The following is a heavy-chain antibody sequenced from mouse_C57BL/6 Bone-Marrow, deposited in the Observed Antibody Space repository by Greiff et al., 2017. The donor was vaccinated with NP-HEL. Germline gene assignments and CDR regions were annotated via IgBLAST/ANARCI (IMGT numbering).Heavy chain of an antibody. V-gene: IGHV1-81*01. CDR3: VREGATLSYGSCYYAMDY. Sequence: LVESGAELARPGASVKLSCKASGYTFTSYGISWVKQRTGQGLEWIGEIYPRSGNTYYNEKFKGKATMTAAKSSSTAYMMLRSLTSEDSSVYFCVREGATLSYGSCYYAMDYWGQGTSVTVSS. D-gene: IGHD1-1*01. CDR2: IYPRSGNT. CDR1: GYTFTSYG. J-gene: IGHJ4*01.